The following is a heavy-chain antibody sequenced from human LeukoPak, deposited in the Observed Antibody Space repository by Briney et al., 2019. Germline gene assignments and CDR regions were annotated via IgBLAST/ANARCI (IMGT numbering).Heavy chain of an antibody. CDR1: GFTFSDYS. CDR2: VGISSGNA. Sequence: PGGSLRLSCAASGFTFSDYSMNWVRQAPGKGLEWISYVGISSGNAKYADSVKGRFTISGDSAKNSVSLLMNNLRVDDTAVYYCARDHRYAFDNWGQGTLVTVSS. J-gene: IGHJ4*02. D-gene: IGHD5-12*01. CDR3: ARDHRYAFDN. V-gene: IGHV3-48*04.